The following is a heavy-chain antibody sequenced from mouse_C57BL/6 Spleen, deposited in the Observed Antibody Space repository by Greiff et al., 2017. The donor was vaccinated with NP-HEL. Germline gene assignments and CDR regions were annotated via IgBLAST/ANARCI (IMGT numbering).Heavy chain of an antibody. Sequence: QVQLQQPGAELVMPGASVKLSCKASGYTFTSYWMHWVKQRPGQGLEWIGEIDPSDSYTNYNQKFKGKSTLTVDQSSSTAYMQISSLTSEDSAVYYCARWGYGNYWYFDVWGTGTTVTVSS. CDR1: GYTFTSYW. J-gene: IGHJ1*03. D-gene: IGHD2-1*01. CDR3: ARWGYGNYWYFDV. V-gene: IGHV1-69*01. CDR2: IDPSDSYT.